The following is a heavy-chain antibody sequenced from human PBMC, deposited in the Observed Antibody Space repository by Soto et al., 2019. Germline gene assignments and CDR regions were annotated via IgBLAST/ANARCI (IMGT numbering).Heavy chain of an antibody. J-gene: IGHJ2*01. Sequence: QVHLQESGPGLVKPSQTLSLTCTVPGGSISSGDYDWTWLRQPPGKGLEWIGSIDYSVSTNYNPSLSSRVTISVDTSKNQFSLNLSSVTAADTAVYYCARIGESGYTSDCDLWGRGTLVTVSS. V-gene: IGHV4-30-4*01. CDR3: ARIGESGYTSDCDL. CDR1: GGSISSGDYD. CDR2: IDYSVST. D-gene: IGHD3-16*02.